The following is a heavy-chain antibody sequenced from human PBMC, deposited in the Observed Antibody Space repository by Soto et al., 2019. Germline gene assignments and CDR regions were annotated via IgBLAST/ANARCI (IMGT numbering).Heavy chain of an antibody. V-gene: IGHV3-21*01. CDR1: GFTFSSYS. Sequence: GSLRLSCAASGFTFSSYSMNWVRQAPGKGLEWVSSISSSSSYIYYADSVKGRFTISRDNAKNSLYLQMNSLRAEDTAVYYCATVKDYYDSSGYYYDYWGQGTLVTVSS. CDR2: ISSSSSYI. J-gene: IGHJ4*02. D-gene: IGHD3-22*01. CDR3: ATVKDYYDSSGYYYDY.